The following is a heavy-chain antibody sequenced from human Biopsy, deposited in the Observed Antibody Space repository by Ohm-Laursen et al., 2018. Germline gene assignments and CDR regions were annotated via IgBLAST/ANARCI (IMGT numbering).Heavy chain of an antibody. CDR3: ARHGPQGYCTGGSCVDY. CDR1: GGSISSNYYY. Sequence: SDTLSLTCTVSGGSISSNYYYWGWIRQPPGKGLEWIGSIYYRGNTNYNPSLKSRVTISVDTSKNQFSLKLSSATAADTAVFYCARHGPQGYCTGGSCVDYWGQGALVTVSS. V-gene: IGHV4-39*01. CDR2: IYYRGNT. D-gene: IGHD2-15*01. J-gene: IGHJ4*02.